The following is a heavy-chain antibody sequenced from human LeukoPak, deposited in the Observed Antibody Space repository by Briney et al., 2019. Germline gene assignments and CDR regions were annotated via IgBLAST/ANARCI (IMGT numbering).Heavy chain of an antibody. J-gene: IGHJ3*02. D-gene: IGHD6-13*01. V-gene: IGHV1-69*13. CDR1: GGTFSSYA. CDR2: IIPIFGTA. Sequence: SVKVSCKASGGTFSSYAISWVRQAPGQGLEWMGGIIPIFGTANYAQKFQGRVTITADESTSTAYMELSSLRSEDTAVYYCARGLQLVRPGRRDDAFDIWGQGTMVTVSS. CDR3: ARGLQLVRPGRRDDAFDI.